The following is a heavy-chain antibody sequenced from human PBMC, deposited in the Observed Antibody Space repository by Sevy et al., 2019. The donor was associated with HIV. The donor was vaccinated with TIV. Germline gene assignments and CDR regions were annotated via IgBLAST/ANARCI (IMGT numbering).Heavy chain of an antibody. CDR1: GGTFSSYA. J-gene: IGHJ4*02. D-gene: IGHD5-18*01. V-gene: IGHV1-69*13. CDR3: ASRYSYGLFDY. CDR2: IIPIFGTA. Sequence: ASVKVSCKASGGTFSSYAISWVRQAPGQGLEWMGGIIPIFGTANYAQKFQGRVTITADESTSTAYMELSSLRSEDTAVYYCASRYSYGLFDYWGQGTLVTVSS.